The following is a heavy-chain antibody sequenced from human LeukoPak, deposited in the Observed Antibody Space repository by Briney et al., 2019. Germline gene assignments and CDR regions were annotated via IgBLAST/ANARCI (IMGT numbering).Heavy chain of an antibody. D-gene: IGHD4-23*01. CDR1: GGSISSSSYY. CDR2: IYYSGST. CDR3: ARPFGGYGGNFGAFDI. J-gene: IGHJ3*02. Sequence: SETLSLTCTVSGGSISSSSYYWGWIRQPPGKGLEWIGSIYYSGSTYYNPSLKSRVTISVDTSKNQCSLKLSSVTAADTAVYYCARPFGGYGGNFGAFDIWGQGTMVTVSS. V-gene: IGHV4-39*01.